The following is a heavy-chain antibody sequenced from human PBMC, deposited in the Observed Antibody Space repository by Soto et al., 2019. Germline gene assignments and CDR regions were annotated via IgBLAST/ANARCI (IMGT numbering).Heavy chain of an antibody. J-gene: IGHJ6*03. CDR3: ARDDVLCDGGRCYGVPLDA. D-gene: IGHD2-15*01. V-gene: IGHV3-66*01. Sequence: GGSLRLSCAASGLNVSSKYMSWVRQAPGKGLEWVSLIQSGGPTYYADSVKGRFTISRDTSENTVHLQMDSLRAEDTAVYYCARDDVLCDGGRCYGVPLDAWGKGTTVNVS. CDR1: GLNVSSKY. CDR2: IQSGGPT.